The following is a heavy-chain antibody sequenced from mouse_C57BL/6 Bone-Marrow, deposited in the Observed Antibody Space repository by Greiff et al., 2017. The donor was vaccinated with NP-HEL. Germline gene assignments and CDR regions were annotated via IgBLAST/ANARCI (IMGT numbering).Heavy chain of an antibody. J-gene: IGHJ4*01. D-gene: IGHD2-4*01. CDR3: AREGGLRRRTYAMDY. CDR1: GFTFSDYY. V-gene: IGHV5-16*01. Sequence: EVKLVESEGGLVHPGSSMKLSCTASGFTFSDYYMAWVRQVPEKGLEWVANINYDGSSTYYLDSLKSRFIISRDNAKNILYLQMSSLKSEDTATYYCAREGGLRRRTYAMDYWGQGTSVTVSS. CDR2: INYDGSST.